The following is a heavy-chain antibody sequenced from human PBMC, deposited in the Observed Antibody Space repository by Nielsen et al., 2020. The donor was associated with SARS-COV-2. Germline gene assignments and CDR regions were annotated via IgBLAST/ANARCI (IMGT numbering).Heavy chain of an antibody. CDR1: GFSLSNARMG. D-gene: IGHD1-7*01. J-gene: IGHJ6*03. Sequence: SCPTLVKPTETLTLTCTVSGFSLSNARMGLGWIRQPPGRALESLAHIFSNDEKSYSTSLKSRLTISKDTSKSQVVLTMTNMDPVDTATYYCARIQLELRLFYFYYSMDVWGKGTTVTVSS. V-gene: IGHV2-26*01. CDR3: ARIQLELRLFYFYYSMDV. CDR2: IFSNDEK.